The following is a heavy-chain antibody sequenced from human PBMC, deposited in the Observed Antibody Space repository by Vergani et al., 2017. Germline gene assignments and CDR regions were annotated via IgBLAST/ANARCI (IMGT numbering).Heavy chain of an antibody. CDR1: NFSIRKEYY. CDR2: VYHTWSP. D-gene: IGHD3-10*01. CDR3: VSGPMVRPDY. J-gene: IGHJ4*02. V-gene: IGHV4-38-2*01. Sequence: QVQLQESGPGLVKPSETLSLTCAVPNFSIRKEYYWGWIRQSPGKGLEWIGSVYHTWSPDYNPSLKSRAAISLDTSKNQFSLKMGPVAAADTAVYYCVSGPMVRPDYWGQGILVTVSS.